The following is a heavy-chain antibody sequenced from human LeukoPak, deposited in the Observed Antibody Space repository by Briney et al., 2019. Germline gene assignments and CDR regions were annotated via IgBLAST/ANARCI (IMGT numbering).Heavy chain of an antibody. V-gene: IGHV3-23*01. Sequence: GGSLRLSCAASGFTFSSYAMSWVRQAPGKGLEWVSAISGSGGSTYYADSVKGRFTISRDNAKNSLYLQMNSLRAEDTAVYYCARESPERGDAFDIWGQGTMVTVSS. J-gene: IGHJ3*02. CDR1: GFTFSSYA. CDR2: ISGSGGST. CDR3: ARESPERGDAFDI.